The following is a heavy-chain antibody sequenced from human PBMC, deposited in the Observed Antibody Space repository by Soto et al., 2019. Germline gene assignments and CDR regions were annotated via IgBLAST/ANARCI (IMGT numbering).Heavy chain of an antibody. Sequence: AVKFSCKASGYTFTSYAMHWVRQAPGQRLECMGWINAGNGNTKYSQKFQGRVTITRDTSASTAYMELSSLRSEDTAVYYCAGVVASGGSSTSCDVGNWIDPWG. V-gene: IGHV1-3*01. D-gene: IGHD2-2*01. CDR3: AGVVASGGSSTSCDVGNWIDP. CDR1: GYTFTSYA. CDR2: INAGNGNT. J-gene: IGHJ5*02.